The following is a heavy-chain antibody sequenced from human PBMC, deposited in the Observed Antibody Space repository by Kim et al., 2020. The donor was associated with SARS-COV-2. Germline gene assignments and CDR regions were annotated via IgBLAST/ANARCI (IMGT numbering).Heavy chain of an antibody. CDR3: ARQVGATGYGMDV. J-gene: IGHJ6*02. V-gene: IGHV1-46*01. D-gene: IGHD1-26*01. Sequence: YAQKFQGRVTMTRDTSTSTVYMALSSLRSEDTAVYYCARQVGATGYGMDVWGQGTTVTVSS.